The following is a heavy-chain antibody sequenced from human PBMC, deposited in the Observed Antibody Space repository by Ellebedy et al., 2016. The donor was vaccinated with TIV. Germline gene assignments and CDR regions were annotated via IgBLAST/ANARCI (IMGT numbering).Heavy chain of an antibody. CDR1: GYTFTSYY. V-gene: IGHV1-3*01. D-gene: IGHD4-17*01. CDR3: ARDRDYGTFDY. Sequence: AASVKVSCKAFGYTFTSYYMHWVRQAPGQRLEWMGWINAGNGNTKYSQKFQGRVTITRDTSASTAYMELSSLRSEDTAVYYCARDRDYGTFDYWGQGTLVTVSS. CDR2: INAGNGNT. J-gene: IGHJ4*02.